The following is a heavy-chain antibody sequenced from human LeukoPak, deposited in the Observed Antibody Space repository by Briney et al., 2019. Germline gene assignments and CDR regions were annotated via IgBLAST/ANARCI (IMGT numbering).Heavy chain of an antibody. Sequence: GGSLRLSCAASGFTFSTYSMNWVRQAPGKGLEWVSFIDSSSRTTFYADSVKGRFTISRDNAKNSLFLQMNSLRAEDTAVYYCARRVPSQVITDYFDYWGQETLVTVSS. V-gene: IGHV3-48*04. D-gene: IGHD3-16*01. CDR3: ARRVPSQVITDYFDY. CDR2: IDSSSRTT. CDR1: GFTFSTYS. J-gene: IGHJ4*02.